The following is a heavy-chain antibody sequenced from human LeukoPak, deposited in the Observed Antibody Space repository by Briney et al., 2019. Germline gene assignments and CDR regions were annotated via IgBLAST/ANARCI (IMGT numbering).Heavy chain of an antibody. CDR1: GYSISSGYY. J-gene: IGHJ4*02. Sequence: LSLTCTVSGYSISSGYYWGWIRQPPGKGLEWVSYLSSSSNTIYYADSVKGRFTISRDNAKNSLYLQMNSLRAEDTAVYYCATESGTYSGTCFDYWGQGTLVTVSS. CDR2: LSSSSNTI. D-gene: IGHD1-26*01. V-gene: IGHV3-11*04. CDR3: ATESGTYSGTCFDY.